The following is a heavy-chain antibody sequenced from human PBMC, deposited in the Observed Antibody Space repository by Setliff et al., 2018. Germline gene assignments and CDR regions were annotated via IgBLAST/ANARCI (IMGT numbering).Heavy chain of an antibody. V-gene: IGHV4-61*09. Sequence: SETLSLTCSVSGGSISSGSDYWTWIRQPAGKGLEWIGHIYTSGSTKYNSSLKSRVTISVDTSKNQFSLTLSSVTAADTAVYYCVRLPNYVWGSPVDYWGQGTLVTVSS. CDR3: VRLPNYVWGSPVDY. D-gene: IGHD3-16*01. J-gene: IGHJ4*02. CDR1: GGSISSGSDY. CDR2: IYTSGST.